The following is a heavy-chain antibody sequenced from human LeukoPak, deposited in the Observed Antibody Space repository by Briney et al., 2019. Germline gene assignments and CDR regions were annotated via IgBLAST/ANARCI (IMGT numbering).Heavy chain of an antibody. V-gene: IGHV1-8*01. J-gene: IGHJ4*02. Sequence: GASVKVSCKASGYTFTSFDFNWLRQATGQGLEWMGWMNPNNGNTGYAQKFQGRVTMTRNTSISTAYMELSSLRSEDTAVYYCARAGITGTTDYWGQGTLVTVSS. D-gene: IGHD1-20*01. CDR3: ARAGITGTTDY. CDR1: GYTFTSFD. CDR2: MNPNNGNT.